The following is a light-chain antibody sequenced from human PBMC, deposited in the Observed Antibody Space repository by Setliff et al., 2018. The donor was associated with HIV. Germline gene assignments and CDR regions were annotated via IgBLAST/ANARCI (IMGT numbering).Light chain of an antibody. V-gene: IGLV2-14*01. Sequence: QSALTQPASVSGSPGQSITISCTGTSSDVGGYNYVSWYQQHPGKAPKLMIYEVSSRPSGVPDRFSGSKSGNTASLTISGLQAEDEADYYCSSGTSSSTPYVFGSGTKVTV. CDR1: SSDVGGYNY. CDR3: SSGTSSSTPYV. CDR2: EVS. J-gene: IGLJ1*01.